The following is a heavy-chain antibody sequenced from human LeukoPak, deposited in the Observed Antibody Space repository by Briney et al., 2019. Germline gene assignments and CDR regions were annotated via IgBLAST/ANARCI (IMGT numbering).Heavy chain of an antibody. CDR3: ARGGVVTHQLFDY. J-gene: IGHJ4*02. D-gene: IGHD3-3*01. Sequence: GGSLRLSCAASGFTFSSYAMHWVRQAPGKGLEWVAVISYDGSNKYYADSVKGRFTISRDNSKNTLYLQMNSLRAEDTAVYYCARGGVVTHQLFDYWGQGTLVTVSS. CDR2: ISYDGSNK. CDR1: GFTFSSYA. V-gene: IGHV3-30-3*01.